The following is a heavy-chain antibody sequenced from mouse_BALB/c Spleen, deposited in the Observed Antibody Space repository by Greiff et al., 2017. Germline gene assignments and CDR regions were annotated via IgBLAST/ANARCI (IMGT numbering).Heavy chain of an antibody. V-gene: IGHV5-6-4*01. Sequence: EVKLVESGGGLVKPGGSLKLSCAASGFTFSSYAMSWVRQSPEKRLEWVAEISSGGSYTYYPDSVKGRFTISRDNAKNTLYLQMSSLKSEDTAMYYCTRDLRVTTDPYYAMDYWGQGTSVTVSS. CDR2: ISSGGSYT. CDR3: TRDLRVTTDPYYAMDY. CDR1: GFTFSSYA. D-gene: IGHD2-2*01. J-gene: IGHJ4*01.